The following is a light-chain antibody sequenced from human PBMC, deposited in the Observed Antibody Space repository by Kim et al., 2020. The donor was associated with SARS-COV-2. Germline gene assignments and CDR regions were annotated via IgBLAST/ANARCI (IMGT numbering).Light chain of an antibody. V-gene: IGKV3-11*01. CDR1: HSISSY. CDR2: DAS. CDR3: QQRTKWPLT. J-gene: IGKJ4*01. Sequence: LAQGETATRCARASHSISSYLAWYQQNPGPAPRLLNYDASNRAAGIQGRFSGRGAGTDFTLTISSLEPEDFADYYWQQRTKWPLTFGGGTKVDIK.